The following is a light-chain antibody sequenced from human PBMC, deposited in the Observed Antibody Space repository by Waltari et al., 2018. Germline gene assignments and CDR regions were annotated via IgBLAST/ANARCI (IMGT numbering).Light chain of an antibody. Sequence: DIQMTQSPSSLSASVVDSVTITCQASQDINNYLNWYQQKPGKAPKLLIYDASNLETGVPSRFSGSGSGTTFTFTISSLQPEDIATYYCQQFHSLLTFGGGTKVEIK. CDR3: QQFHSLLT. V-gene: IGKV1-33*01. CDR1: QDINNY. CDR2: DAS. J-gene: IGKJ4*01.